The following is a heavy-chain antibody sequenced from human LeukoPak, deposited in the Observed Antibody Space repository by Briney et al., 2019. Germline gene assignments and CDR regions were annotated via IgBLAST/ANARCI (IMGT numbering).Heavy chain of an antibody. V-gene: IGHV3-23*01. CDR2: ISDSGDYT. J-gene: IGHJ4*02. Sequence: GGSLTLSCAGSGFTFSSYAMSWVRQAPAQGLQWVSVISDSGDYTSYADSVRGRFTISRDNSWNTLYLQMISLRPEDTAVYYCAKDTSIGKYCTNGVCSPFDYWGQGTQVTVSS. CDR1: GFTFSSYA. D-gene: IGHD2-8*01. CDR3: AKDTSIGKYCTNGVCSPFDY.